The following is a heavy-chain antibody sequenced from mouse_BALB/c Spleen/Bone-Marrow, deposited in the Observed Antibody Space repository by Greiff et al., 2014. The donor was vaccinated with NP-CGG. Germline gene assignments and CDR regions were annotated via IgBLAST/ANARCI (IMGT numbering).Heavy chain of an antibody. CDR1: GYTLTTYW. CDR2: IYPGEGDT. CDR3: SREPSNWGYY. V-gene: IGHV1-87*01. Sequence: VQLQQSGAELARPGASAKLSCKTSGYTLTTYWMQWVKQRPGQGLEWIGAIYPGEGDTRYTQKFKGKATLTADKSSSTAYMQLSNLTSEDSAVYYCSREPSNWGYYWGQGTTLTVSS. J-gene: IGHJ2*01.